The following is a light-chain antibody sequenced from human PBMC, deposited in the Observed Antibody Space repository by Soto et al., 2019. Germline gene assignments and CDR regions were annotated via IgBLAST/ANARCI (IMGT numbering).Light chain of an antibody. CDR1: QSVSHN. J-gene: IGKJ4*01. CDR2: DAS. CDR3: QQRSNWPPLT. V-gene: IGKV3-11*01. Sequence: EIVLTQSPATLSLSPGERATLSCRASQSVSHNLAWYQQKPGQAPRLLIYDASNRATGIPARFSGSGSGTDFTLTISSLEPEDFAVYYCQQRSNWPPLTFGGGIKVEIK.